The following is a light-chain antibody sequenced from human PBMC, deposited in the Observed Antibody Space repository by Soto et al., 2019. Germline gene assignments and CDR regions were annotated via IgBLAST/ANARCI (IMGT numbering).Light chain of an antibody. CDR1: QSVSSSY. V-gene: IGKV3-20*01. CDR2: GTS. J-gene: IGKJ3*01. CDR3: HHFDTSAFT. Sequence: EIVLTKSPGTLSLSPGERATLSCRASQSVSSSYLAWYQQKPGQAPRLLIYGTSSRATGIPDRSSGSGSGTDFTLTISRLEPEDFAVYYCHHFDTSAFTFGPGTKVDIK.